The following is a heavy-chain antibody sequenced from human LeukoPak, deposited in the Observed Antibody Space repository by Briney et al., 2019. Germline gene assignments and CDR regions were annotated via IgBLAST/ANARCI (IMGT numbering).Heavy chain of an antibody. CDR2: IIPILGIA. J-gene: IGHJ5*02. D-gene: IGHD1-26*01. Sequence: SVKVSCKASGGTFSSYTISWVRQAPGQRLEWMGRIIPILGIANYAQKFQGRVTITADKSTSTAYMELSSVRSEDTAVYYCARDPLLPIVGATEVVGFDPWGQGPLVTVSS. V-gene: IGHV1-69*04. CDR1: GGTFSSYT. CDR3: ARDPLLPIVGATEVVGFDP.